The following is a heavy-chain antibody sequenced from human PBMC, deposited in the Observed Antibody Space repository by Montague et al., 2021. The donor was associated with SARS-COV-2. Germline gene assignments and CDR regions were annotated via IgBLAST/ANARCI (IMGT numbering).Heavy chain of an antibody. CDR1: GGSINNYY. Sequence: SETLSLTCNVSGGSINNYYWSWIRQSPGRGLEWIGYIYYTGSTTRNPSLDSRVTISLDTSRDLVSLELRSLTAADTAVYYCARGGGWKRHFDYLGQGTLVAVSS. J-gene: IGHJ4*02. V-gene: IGHV4-59*01. CDR3: ARGGGWKRHFDY. CDR2: IYYTGST. D-gene: IGHD4-23*01.